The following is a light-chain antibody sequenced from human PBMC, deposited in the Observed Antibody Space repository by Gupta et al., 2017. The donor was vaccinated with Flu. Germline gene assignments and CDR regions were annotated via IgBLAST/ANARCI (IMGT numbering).Light chain of an antibody. Sequence: SDVGDYDSVYWYQQHPGKSPKLIIYDVTKRPSGFSSRFSGSKSGNTASLTISGLQVEDEADYYCSSYTSDNALIVVFGAGTKLTVL. V-gene: IGLV2-14*04. J-gene: IGLJ2*01. CDR1: SDVGDYDS. CDR2: DVT. CDR3: SSYTSDNALIVV.